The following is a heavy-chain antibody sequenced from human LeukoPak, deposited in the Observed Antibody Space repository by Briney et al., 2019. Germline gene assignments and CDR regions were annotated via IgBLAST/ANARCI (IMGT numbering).Heavy chain of an antibody. CDR1: GFTFSSYS. J-gene: IGHJ1*01. CDR3: ATYSILNAREFRY. Sequence: GSLRLSCAASGFTFSSYSMNWVRQAPGKGLEWVANVQHIGGETYYVDSVKGRFTISRDNAKNSVYLQMNSLGADDTAVYYCATYSILNAREFRYWGQGTLVTVTS. CDR2: VQHIGGET. V-gene: IGHV3-7*01. D-gene: IGHD4-11*01.